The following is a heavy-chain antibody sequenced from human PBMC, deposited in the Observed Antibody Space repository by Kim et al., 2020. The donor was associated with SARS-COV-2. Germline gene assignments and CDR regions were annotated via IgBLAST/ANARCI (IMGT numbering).Heavy chain of an antibody. CDR1: GGSFSGYY. D-gene: IGHD6-13*01. Sequence: SETLSLTCAVYGGSFSGYYWSWIRQPPGKGLEWIGEINHSGSTNYNPSLKSRVTISVDTSKNQFSLKLSPVTAADTDVYYCAQGYSSSWTGGSYSRINYFDYWGEGTLVPFSS. CDR3: AQGYSSSWTGGSYSRINYFDY. J-gene: IGHJ4*02. CDR2: INHSGST. V-gene: IGHV4-34*01.